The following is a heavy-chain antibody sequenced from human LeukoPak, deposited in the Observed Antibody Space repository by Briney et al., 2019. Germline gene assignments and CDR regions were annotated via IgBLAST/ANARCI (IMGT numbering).Heavy chain of an antibody. Sequence: GGSLRLSCAASGFTFSSYSMNWVRQAPGKGLEWVSYISSSSSTIYYADSVKGRFTISRDNAKNSLYLQMNSLRAEDTAVYYCARDVDKVVPAARFDYWGQGTLVTVSS. V-gene: IGHV3-48*01. CDR2: ISSSSSTI. J-gene: IGHJ4*02. D-gene: IGHD2-2*01. CDR3: ARDVDKVVPAARFDY. CDR1: GFTFSSYS.